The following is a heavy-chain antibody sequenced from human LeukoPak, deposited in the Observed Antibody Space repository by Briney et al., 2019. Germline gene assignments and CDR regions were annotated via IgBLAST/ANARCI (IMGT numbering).Heavy chain of an antibody. CDR1: GFTLSSYS. Sequence: GGPLRLSCAASGFTLSSYSMNWVRQAPGKGLEWVSSISSSSSYIYYADSVKGRFTISRDNAKNSLYLQMNSLRAEDTAVYYCARDPLTMVRGVADYWGQGTLVTVSS. J-gene: IGHJ4*02. V-gene: IGHV3-21*01. CDR3: ARDPLTMVRGVADY. CDR2: ISSSSSYI. D-gene: IGHD3-10*01.